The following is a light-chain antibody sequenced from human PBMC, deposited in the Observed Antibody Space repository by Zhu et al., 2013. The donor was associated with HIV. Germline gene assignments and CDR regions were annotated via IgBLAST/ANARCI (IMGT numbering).Light chain of an antibody. Sequence: EIVMTQSPATLSVSPGERATLSCRASQSVSSNLAWYQQKPGQAPRLLIYGAATRATAIPARFSGSGSGTDFTLTINSLQSEDFAVYYCQQYDNWPRTFGQGTKVEIK. CDR1: QSVSSN. V-gene: IGKV3-15*01. CDR2: GAA. J-gene: IGKJ1*01. CDR3: QQYDNWPRT.